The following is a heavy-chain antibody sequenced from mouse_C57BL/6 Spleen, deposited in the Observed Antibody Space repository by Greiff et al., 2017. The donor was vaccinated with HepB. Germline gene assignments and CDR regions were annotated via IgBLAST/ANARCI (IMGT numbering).Heavy chain of an antibody. CDR1: GYAFTNYL. CDR2: INPGSGGT. D-gene: IGHD4-1*01. V-gene: IGHV1-54*01. Sequence: QVQLKESGAELVRPGTSVRVSCKASGYAFTNYLIEWVKQRPGQGLEWIGVINPGSGGTNYNEKFKGKATLTADKSSSTAYMQLSSLTSEDSAVYFCARQNWDVGYWGQGTTLTVSS. CDR3: ARQNWDVGY. J-gene: IGHJ2*01.